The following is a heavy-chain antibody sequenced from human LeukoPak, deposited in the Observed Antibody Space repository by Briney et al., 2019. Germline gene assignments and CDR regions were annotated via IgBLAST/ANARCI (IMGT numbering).Heavy chain of an antibody. CDR2: MSPYSGNT. D-gene: IGHD6-13*01. J-gene: IGHJ5*02. V-gene: IGHV1-8*01. Sequence: GASVKVSCKASGYTFTSYDINWVRQATGQGLEWMGWMSPYSGNTGYAQQFQGRVTMTRNTSISTAYMELSSLRSEDTAVYYCARHIAAAGNNWFDRRGQGTQVTVSS. CDR3: ARHIAAAGNNWFDR. CDR1: GYTFTSYD.